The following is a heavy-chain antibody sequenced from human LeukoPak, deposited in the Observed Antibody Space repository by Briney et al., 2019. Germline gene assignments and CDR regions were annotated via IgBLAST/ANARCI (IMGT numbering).Heavy chain of an antibody. D-gene: IGHD3-22*01. CDR1: GFTLSNYW. V-gene: IGHV3-74*01. Sequence: GGSLRLSCAASGFTLSNYWVHWVRQTPGEGLVWVSRISSDGRTTNYADSVKGRFTISRDNAKNTLYLQMNSLRAEDTAMYYCARVGYYYDDNCDAFDIWGQGTMVTVSS. J-gene: IGHJ3*02. CDR2: ISSDGRTT. CDR3: ARVGYYYDDNCDAFDI.